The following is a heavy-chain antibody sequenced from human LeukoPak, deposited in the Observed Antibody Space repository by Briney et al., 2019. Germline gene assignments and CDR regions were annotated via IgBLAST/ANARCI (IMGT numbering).Heavy chain of an antibody. V-gene: IGHV4-30-2*01. CDR2: IYHSGST. CDR3: AGAYYDSSGLNWFDP. J-gene: IGHJ5*02. D-gene: IGHD3-22*01. CDR1: GGSISSGGYS. Sequence: SQTLSLTCAVSGGSISSGGYSWSWIRQPPGKGLEWIGYIYHSGSTYYNPSLKSRVTISVDRSKNQFSLKLSSVTAADTAVYYCAGAYYDSSGLNWFDPWGQGTLVTVSS.